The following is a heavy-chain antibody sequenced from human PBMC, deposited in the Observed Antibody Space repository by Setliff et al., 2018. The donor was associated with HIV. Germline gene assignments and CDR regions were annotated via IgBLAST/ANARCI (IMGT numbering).Heavy chain of an antibody. J-gene: IGHJ6*02. Sequence: PSETLSLTCTVSGGSVSTTSYSWDWIRQPPGKGLEWIGSVYYTGNTYYNPSLQSRLTISVDTSKNQFSLKLTSVTAADTAVYYCASESGYNYRGMDVWGQGTTVTVSS. CDR1: GGSVSTTSYS. V-gene: IGHV4-39*01. CDR3: ASESGYNYRGMDV. D-gene: IGHD5-12*01. CDR2: VYYTGNT.